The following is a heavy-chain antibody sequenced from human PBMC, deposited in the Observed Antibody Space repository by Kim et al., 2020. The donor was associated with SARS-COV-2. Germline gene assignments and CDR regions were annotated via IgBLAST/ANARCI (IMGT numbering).Heavy chain of an antibody. J-gene: IGHJ5*02. D-gene: IGHD3-22*01. CDR3: ASWGDSSGYYSPLFDP. CDR2: IYYSGST. V-gene: IGHV4-31*03. CDR1: GGSISSGGYY. Sequence: SETLSLTCTVSGGSISSGGYYWSWIRQHPGKGLEWIGYIYYSGSTYYNPSLKSRVTISVDTSKNQFSLKLSSVTAADTAVYYCASWGDSSGYYSPLFDPWGQGTLVTVSS.